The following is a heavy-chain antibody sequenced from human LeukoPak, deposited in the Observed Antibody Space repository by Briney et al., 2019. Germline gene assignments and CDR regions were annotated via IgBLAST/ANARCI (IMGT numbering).Heavy chain of an antibody. CDR3: ARGPSYYDFWSGYYSPINFDY. Sequence: PSQTLSLTCAVSGGSISSGGYSWSWIRQPPGKGLEWIGYIYHSGSTYYNPSLKSRVTISVDRSKNQFSLKLSSVTAADTAVYYCARGPSYYDFWSGYYSPINFDYWGQGTLVTVSS. J-gene: IGHJ4*02. CDR1: GGSISSGGYS. CDR2: IYHSGST. D-gene: IGHD3-3*01. V-gene: IGHV4-30-2*01.